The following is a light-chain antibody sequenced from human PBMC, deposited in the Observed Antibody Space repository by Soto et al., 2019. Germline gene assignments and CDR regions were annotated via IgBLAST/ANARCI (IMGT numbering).Light chain of an antibody. CDR3: SSYRSGGTFV. J-gene: IGLJ1*01. V-gene: IGLV2-14*01. CDR1: SSDVGNYNY. CDR2: VVS. Sequence: QSALTQPASVSGSPGQSITISCTGTSSDVGNYNYVSWHQQHPGKAPKVLISVVSNRPSGVSNRFSGSKSGNTASLTISGLQAEDEADYYCSSYRSGGTFVFGSGTKV.